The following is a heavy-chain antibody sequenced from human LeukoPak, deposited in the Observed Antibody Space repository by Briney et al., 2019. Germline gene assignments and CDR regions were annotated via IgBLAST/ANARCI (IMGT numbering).Heavy chain of an antibody. CDR1: GYTFTGYY. CDR3: ARVEGSGSYAGDDY. J-gene: IGHJ4*02. D-gene: IGHD1-26*01. V-gene: IGHV1-2*02. CDR2: INPNSGGT. Sequence: ASVNVSCKASGYTFTGYYMHWLRQAPGQGLEWMGWINPNSGGTNYAQKFQGRVTMTRDTSISTAYMELRRLRSDDTAVYYCARVEGSGSYAGDDYWGQGTLVTVSS.